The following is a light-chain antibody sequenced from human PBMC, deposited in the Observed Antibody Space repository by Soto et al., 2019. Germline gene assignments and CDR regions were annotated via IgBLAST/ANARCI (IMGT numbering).Light chain of an antibody. CDR3: QQRSSWPLT. Sequence: ELVLTQSPGTLSLSPGERATLSCRASQTVSTNYLAWYQQKPGQAPRLLIYGASKRATGIPDRFSGSGSGTDLTLTISSLETEDVEVYDCQQRSSWPLTFGGGTKVDIK. CDR1: QTVSTNY. CDR2: GAS. J-gene: IGKJ4*01. V-gene: IGKV3D-20*02.